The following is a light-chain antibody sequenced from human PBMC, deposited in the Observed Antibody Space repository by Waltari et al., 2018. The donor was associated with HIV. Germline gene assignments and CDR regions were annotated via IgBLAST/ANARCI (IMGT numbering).Light chain of an antibody. V-gene: IGKV4-1*01. CDR3: QKYDSTPYT. Sequence: DIVMTQSPDSLAVSLGERATSHCKSSQSRVYNSSNKNALAWFQHKPGQPPELLIYWASTRDSGGPDRFRGSGSGTDFTLTISSRQAEDGAVYYCQKYDSTPYTFGLGTKLEIK. J-gene: IGKJ2*01. CDR1: QSRVYNSSNKNA. CDR2: WAS.